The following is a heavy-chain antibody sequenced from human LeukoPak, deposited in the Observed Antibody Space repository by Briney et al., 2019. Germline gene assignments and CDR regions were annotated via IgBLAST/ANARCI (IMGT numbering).Heavy chain of an antibody. V-gene: IGHV3-33*01. J-gene: IGHJ4*02. CDR2: IWYDGSNE. CDR1: GFTFSSYG. Sequence: GGSLRLSCEASGFTFSSYGMHWVRQAQGKGLEWVSVIWYDGSNEDYADSVKGRFTISRDNAKNTLYLQMNSLRAEDTAVYYCARDDQTTSYYFDYWGQGTLVTVSS. D-gene: IGHD4-17*01. CDR3: ARDDQTTSYYFDY.